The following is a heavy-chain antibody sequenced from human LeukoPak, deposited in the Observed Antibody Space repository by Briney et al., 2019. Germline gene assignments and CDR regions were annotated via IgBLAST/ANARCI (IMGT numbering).Heavy chain of an antibody. V-gene: IGHV4-39*01. Sequence: PSETLSLTCTVSGGSISSNSYYWGWIRQPPGKGLEWIGSIYYSGSTYYNPSLKSRVTISVDTSKNQFSLKLSSVTAADTAVYYCARLLDDILTGYYRPFYFDYWGQGTLVTVSS. CDR1: GGSISSNSYY. J-gene: IGHJ4*02. CDR3: ARLLDDILTGYYRPFYFDY. CDR2: IYYSGST. D-gene: IGHD3-9*01.